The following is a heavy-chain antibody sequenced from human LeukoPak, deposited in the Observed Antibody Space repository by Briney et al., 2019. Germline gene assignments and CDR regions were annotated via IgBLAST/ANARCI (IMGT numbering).Heavy chain of an antibody. J-gene: IGHJ4*02. V-gene: IGHV3-30-3*01. D-gene: IGHD1-26*01. CDR2: ISYDGSNK. CDR3: ARGEPHDY. CDR1: GFTFSSYA. Sequence: GGSLRLSCAASGFTFSSYAMHWVRQAPGKGLEWVAVISYDGSNKYYADSVKGRFTISRDNSKNTLYLQMNSLGAEDTAVYYCARGEPHDYWGQGTLVTVSS.